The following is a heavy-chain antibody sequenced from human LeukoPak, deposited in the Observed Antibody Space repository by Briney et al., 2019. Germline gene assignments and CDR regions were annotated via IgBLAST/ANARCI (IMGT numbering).Heavy chain of an antibody. Sequence: GGSLRLSCAASGFIFSDYYMSWIRQAPGKGLEWVSDISSSSSHTNYADSVKGRFTISSDNAKNSLYLQMNSLKAEDTAVYYCAKNIGYDYPSDYWGQGTLVTVSS. D-gene: IGHD5-12*01. CDR3: AKNIGYDYPSDY. CDR2: ISSSSSHT. CDR1: GFIFSDYY. J-gene: IGHJ4*02. V-gene: IGHV3-11*06.